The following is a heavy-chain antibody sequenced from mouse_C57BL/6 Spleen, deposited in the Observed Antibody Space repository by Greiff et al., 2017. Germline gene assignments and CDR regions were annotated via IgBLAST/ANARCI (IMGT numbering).Heavy chain of an antibody. CDR2: IYPGSGNT. Sequence: QVQLQQSGAELVRPGASVKLSCKASGYTFTDYYINWVKQRPGQGLEWIARIYPGSGNTYYNEKFKGKATLTAEKSSSTAYMQLSSLTSEDSAVYFCARWSLPYAMDYWGQGTSVTVSS. V-gene: IGHV1-76*01. CDR1: GYTFTDYY. J-gene: IGHJ4*01. CDR3: ARWSLPYAMDY.